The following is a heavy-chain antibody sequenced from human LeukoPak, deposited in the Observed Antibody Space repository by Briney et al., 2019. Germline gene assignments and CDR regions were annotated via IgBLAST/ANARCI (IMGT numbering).Heavy chain of an antibody. D-gene: IGHD2-15*01. V-gene: IGHV3-7*01. Sequence: PGGSLRLSCAASGFTFSSYWMSWVRQAPGKGLEWVANIKQDGSEKYYVDSVKGRFTISRDNAKNSLYLQMSSLRAEDTAVYYCARVGGCCYFDYWGRGAPVTVSS. CDR3: ARVGGCCYFDY. CDR1: GFTFSSYW. J-gene: IGHJ4*02. CDR2: IKQDGSEK.